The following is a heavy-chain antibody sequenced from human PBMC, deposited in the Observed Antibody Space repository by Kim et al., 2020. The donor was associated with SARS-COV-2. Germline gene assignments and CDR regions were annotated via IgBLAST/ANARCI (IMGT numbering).Heavy chain of an antibody. D-gene: IGHD6-6*01. J-gene: IGHJ4*02. Sequence: SETLSLTCAVYGGSFSGYYWSWIRQPPGKGLEWIGEINHSGSTNYNPSLKSRVTISVDTSKNQFSLKLSSVTAADTAVYYCARVTSIAAGFDYWGQGTLVTVSS. V-gene: IGHV4-34*01. CDR1: GGSFSGYY. CDR2: INHSGST. CDR3: ARVTSIAAGFDY.